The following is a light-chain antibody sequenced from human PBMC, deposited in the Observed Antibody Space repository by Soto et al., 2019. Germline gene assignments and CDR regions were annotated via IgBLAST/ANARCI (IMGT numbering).Light chain of an antibody. CDR2: ASS. J-gene: IGKJ4*01. CDR1: QSLSTNY. Sequence: EIVLTQSPGALSLSPGERAILSCRASQSLSTNYLAWYQQRPGQAPRLLIYASSRRATGIPDRFSASGSATDGTLTISRLQPEDSAVYYCQHFGYLGGGTKVEIK. V-gene: IGKV3-20*01. CDR3: QHFGY.